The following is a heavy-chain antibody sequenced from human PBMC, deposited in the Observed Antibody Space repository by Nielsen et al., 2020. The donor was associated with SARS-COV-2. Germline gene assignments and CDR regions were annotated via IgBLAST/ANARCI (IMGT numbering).Heavy chain of an antibody. CDR2: FSWNGASI. J-gene: IGHJ5*02. CDR1: GFSVEDFD. Sequence: GGSLRLSCAASGFSVEDFDIHWVRQFPGRGLEWVSGFSWNGASIGYADSVKGRFTISRDNAKNSLYLQMNSLRAEDTALYYCARDRNGYYRYWFDPWGQGTLVTVSS. V-gene: IGHV3-9*01. CDR3: ARDRNGYYRYWFDP. D-gene: IGHD3-3*01.